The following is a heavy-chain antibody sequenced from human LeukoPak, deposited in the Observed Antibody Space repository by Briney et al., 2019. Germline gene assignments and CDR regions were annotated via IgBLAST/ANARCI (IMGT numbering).Heavy chain of an antibody. V-gene: IGHV1-18*01. Sequence: VASVKVSSKASGYTFTSYGISWVRQAPGQGLEWMGWISAYNGNTNYAQKLQGRVTMTTDTSTSTAYMELRSLRSDDTAVYYCARDVGYSSSWPDAFDIWGQGTMVTVSS. CDR3: ARDVGYSSSWPDAFDI. CDR2: ISAYNGNT. CDR1: GYTFTSYG. J-gene: IGHJ3*02. D-gene: IGHD6-13*01.